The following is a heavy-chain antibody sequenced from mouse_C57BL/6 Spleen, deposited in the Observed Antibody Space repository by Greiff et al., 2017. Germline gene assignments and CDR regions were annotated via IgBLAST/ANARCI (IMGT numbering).Heavy chain of an antibody. Sequence: DVMLVESGEGLVKPGGSLKLSCAASGFTFSSYAMSWVRQTPEKRLEWVAYISSGGDYIYYADTVKGRFTISRDNARNTLYLQMSSLKSEDTAMYYCTRVSSTTVVEGYFDYWGHGTTLTVSS. J-gene: IGHJ2*01. V-gene: IGHV5-9-1*02. D-gene: IGHD1-1*01. CDR1: GFTFSSYA. CDR2: ISSGGDYI. CDR3: TRVSSTTVVEGYFDY.